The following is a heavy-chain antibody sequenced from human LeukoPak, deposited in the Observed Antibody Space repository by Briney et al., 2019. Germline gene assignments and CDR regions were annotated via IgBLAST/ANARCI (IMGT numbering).Heavy chain of an antibody. CDR3: ARGRNGKQWLVLNY. J-gene: IGHJ4*02. D-gene: IGHD6-19*01. CDR2: VSPNNGNT. Sequence: ASVKVSCKASGYSFATYDIYWVRQATGQGLEFLGWVSPNNGNTGYAQKFQGRVTMTRNTSISTAYMELSSLRSEDTAVYYCARGRNGKQWLVLNYWGQGTLVTVSS. V-gene: IGHV1-8*02. CDR1: GYSFATYD.